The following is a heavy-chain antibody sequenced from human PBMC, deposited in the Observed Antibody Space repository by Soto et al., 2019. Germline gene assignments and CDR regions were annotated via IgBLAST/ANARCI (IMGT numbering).Heavy chain of an antibody. V-gene: IGHV3-53*01. D-gene: IGHD3-22*01. CDR3: ARDTYYSDNTNYHLFDY. CDR1: GFTVSSSY. CDR2: IYSGGTT. J-gene: IGHJ4*02. Sequence: PGGSLRLSCAASGFTVSSSYMSWVRQAPGKGLEWVSLIYSGGTTHYADSVKGRFTISRDKSNNTLYLQMNSLRAEDTAVYYCARDTYYSDNTNYHLFDYWGQGTLVTVS.